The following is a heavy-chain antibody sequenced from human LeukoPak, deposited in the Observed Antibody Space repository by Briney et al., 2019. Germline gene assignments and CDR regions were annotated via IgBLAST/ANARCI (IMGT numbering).Heavy chain of an antibody. CDR3: ARGRLGVRH. J-gene: IGHJ4*02. CDR1: GYSISSGYY. D-gene: IGHD3-16*01. Sequence: PSETLSLTCTVSGYSISSGYYWGWIRQPPGKGLEWIGSIYHSGSTYYNPSLKSRVTISVDTSKNQFSLKLSSVTAADTAVYYCARGRLGVRHWGQGTLVTVSS. V-gene: IGHV4-38-2*02. CDR2: IYHSGST.